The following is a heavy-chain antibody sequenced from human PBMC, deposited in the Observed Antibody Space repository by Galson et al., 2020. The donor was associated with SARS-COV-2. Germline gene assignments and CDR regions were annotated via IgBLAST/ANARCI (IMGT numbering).Heavy chain of an antibody. CDR3: ARGRYYDVSGRYNFDY. CDR2: INPSGGST. J-gene: IGHJ4*02. V-gene: IGHV1-46*01. Sequence: ASVKVSCKVSGYIFTNYYMHWVRQAPGQGLEWMGIINPSGGSTTYAQNFQGRVTMTRDTSTSTVYMEVTSLRSKDTALYYCARGRYYDVSGRYNFDYWGQGTLVTVSS. CDR1: GYIFTNYY. D-gene: IGHD3-22*01.